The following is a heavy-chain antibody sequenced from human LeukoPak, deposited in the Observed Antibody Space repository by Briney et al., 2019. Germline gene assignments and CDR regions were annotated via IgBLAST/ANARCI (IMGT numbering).Heavy chain of an antibody. Sequence: PSETLSLTCAVYGVSFSGYYWSWIRQPPGKGLEWIGEINHSGSTNYNPSLKSRVTISVDTSKNQFSLKLSSVTAADTAVYYCARGLRLRTISPHYYGMDVWGHGTTVTVSS. CDR2: INHSGST. V-gene: IGHV4-34*01. J-gene: IGHJ6*02. CDR1: GVSFSGYY. D-gene: IGHD3-3*01. CDR3: ARGLRLRTISPHYYGMDV.